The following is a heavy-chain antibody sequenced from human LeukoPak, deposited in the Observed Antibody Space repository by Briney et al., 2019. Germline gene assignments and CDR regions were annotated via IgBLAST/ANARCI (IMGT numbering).Heavy chain of an antibody. Sequence: GASVKVSCKASGYTFTAYYMHWVRQAPGQGLEWMGWINPNSGGTKYAQKFRDRVTMTRDTSISTAYMELSRLRSDDTAVYYCTRLLYSSGWYPSGYWGQGTLVSVSS. J-gene: IGHJ4*02. CDR2: INPNSGGT. D-gene: IGHD6-19*01. V-gene: IGHV1-2*02. CDR1: GYTFTAYY. CDR3: TRLLYSSGWYPSGY.